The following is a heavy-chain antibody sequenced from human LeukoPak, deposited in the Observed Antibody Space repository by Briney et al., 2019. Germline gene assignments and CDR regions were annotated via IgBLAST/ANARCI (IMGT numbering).Heavy chain of an antibody. V-gene: IGHV4-34*01. CDR3: ARYRGYYGSGSFRPGSVDY. Sequence: SETLSLTCAVYGGSFSGYYWSWIRQPPGKGLEWIGEINHSGSTNYNPSLKSRVTISVDTSKNQFSLKLSSVTAADTALYYCARYRGYYGSGSFRPGSVDYWGQGTLVTVSS. CDR2: INHSGST. CDR1: GGSFSGYY. D-gene: IGHD3-10*01. J-gene: IGHJ4*02.